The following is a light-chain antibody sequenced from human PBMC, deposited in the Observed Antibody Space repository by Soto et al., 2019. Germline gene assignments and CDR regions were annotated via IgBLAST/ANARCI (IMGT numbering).Light chain of an antibody. CDR1: QSVSSSY. CDR2: GAS. V-gene: IGKV3-20*01. Sequence: EIGLTQSPGTLSLSPGERATLSCRASQSVSSSYLPWYQQKPGQAHRLLIYGASIRATGIPDRCGGSGSATDIPLTISRLAADDFAAYYCQQYGSSPALGRGTKVDIK. CDR3: QQYGSSPA. J-gene: IGKJ1*01.